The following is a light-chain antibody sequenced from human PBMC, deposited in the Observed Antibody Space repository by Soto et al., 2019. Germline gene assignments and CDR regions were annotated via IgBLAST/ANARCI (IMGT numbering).Light chain of an antibody. CDR3: SSYTRSSTLNYV. V-gene: IGLV2-14*01. CDR1: SSDVGGYKY. Sequence: QSALTQPASVSGSPGQSITISCTGTSSDVGGYKYVSWYQQPPGKAPTLMIYEVSHRPSGVSNRFSGSKSGNTASLTISGLQAEDEADYYCSSYTRSSTLNYVFGTGTKLTVL. J-gene: IGLJ1*01. CDR2: EVS.